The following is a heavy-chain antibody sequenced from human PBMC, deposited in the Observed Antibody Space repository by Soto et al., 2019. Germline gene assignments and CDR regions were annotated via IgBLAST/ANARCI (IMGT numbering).Heavy chain of an antibody. J-gene: IGHJ6*02. D-gene: IGHD1-1*01. V-gene: IGHV1-69*13. CDR3: ARGGTGMYYYYGMDV. Sequence: SVKVSCKASGGTFSSYAISWVRQAPGQGLEWMGGIIPIFGTANYAQKFQGRVTITADESTSTAYMELSSLRSEDTAVYYCARGGTGMYYYYGMDVWGQGTTVTVSS. CDR2: IIPIFGTA. CDR1: GGTFSSYA.